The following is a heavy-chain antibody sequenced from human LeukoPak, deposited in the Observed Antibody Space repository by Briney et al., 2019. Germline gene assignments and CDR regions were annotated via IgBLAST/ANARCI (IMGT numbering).Heavy chain of an antibody. V-gene: IGHV3-11*01. CDR3: ARGLRAYYDSSGYYAFEY. D-gene: IGHD3-22*01. CDR2: IGSGAGTI. J-gene: IGHJ4*02. CDR1: GFTFSDYY. Sequence: GGSLRLSCAASGFTFSDYYMSWIRQAPGKGLEWVSYIGSGAGTIYYADSVKGRFTISRDNAKNSLYLHMNSLRAEDTAVYYCARGLRAYYDSSGYYAFEYWGQGTLVTVSS.